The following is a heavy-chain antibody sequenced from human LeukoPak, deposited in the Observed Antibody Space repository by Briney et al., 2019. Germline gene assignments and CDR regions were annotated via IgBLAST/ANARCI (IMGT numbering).Heavy chain of an antibody. D-gene: IGHD3-9*01. J-gene: IGHJ4*02. CDR2: ISSSSSYI. Sequence: GGSLRLSCAASGFTFSSYSMNWVRQAPGKGLEWVSSISSSSSYIYYADSVKGRFTISRDNAKNSLYLQMNSLRAEDTAVYYCARGPLRYFDWLIDYWGQGTLVTVSS. CDR3: ARGPLRYFDWLIDY. CDR1: GFTFSSYS. V-gene: IGHV3-21*01.